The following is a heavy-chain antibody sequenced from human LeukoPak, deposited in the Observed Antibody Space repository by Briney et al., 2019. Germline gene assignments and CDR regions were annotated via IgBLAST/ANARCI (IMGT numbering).Heavy chain of an antibody. CDR3: ARRILGYSYGYADRGGWFDP. J-gene: IGHJ5*02. CDR1: GGSISSSNW. D-gene: IGHD5-18*01. CDR2: IYHSGST. Sequence: PSETLSLTCAVSGGSISSSNWWSWVRQPPGKGLEWIGEIYHSGSTNYNPSLKSRVTISVDKSKNQFSLKLSSVTAADTAVYYCARRILGYSYGYADRGGWFDPWGQGTLVTVSS. V-gene: IGHV4-4*02.